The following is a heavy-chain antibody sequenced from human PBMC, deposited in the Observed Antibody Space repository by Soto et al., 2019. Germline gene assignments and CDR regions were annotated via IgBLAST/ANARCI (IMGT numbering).Heavy chain of an antibody. V-gene: IGHV3-23*01. CDR1: GFTFSSYA. D-gene: IGHD2-2*01. J-gene: IGHJ3*02. Sequence: EVQLLESGGGLVQPGGSLRLSCAASGFTFSSYAMSWVRQAPGKGLEWVSAISGSGGSTYYADSKKGRFTISRDNSKNTLYLQMNSLRAEDTAVYYCAKRLVVPAALAVWAFDIWGQGTMVTVSS. CDR2: ISGSGGST. CDR3: AKRLVVPAALAVWAFDI.